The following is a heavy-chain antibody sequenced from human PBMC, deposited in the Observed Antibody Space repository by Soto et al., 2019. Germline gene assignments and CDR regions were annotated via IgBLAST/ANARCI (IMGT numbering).Heavy chain of an antibody. J-gene: IGHJ1*01. D-gene: IGHD6-13*01. CDR3: VKDESINWYSGHFRH. Sequence: LRLSFAASGFTFDDYAMHWVRQVPGKGLEWVSGINWNSGSIGYADSVKGRFAISRDNAKNSLHLQMNSLRAEDTAFYYCVKDESINWYSGHFRHWGQGTLVTVSS. CDR1: GFTFDDYA. V-gene: IGHV3-9*01. CDR2: INWNSGSI.